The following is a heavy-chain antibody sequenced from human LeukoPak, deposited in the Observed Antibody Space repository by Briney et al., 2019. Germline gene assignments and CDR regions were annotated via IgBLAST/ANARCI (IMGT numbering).Heavy chain of an antibody. CDR3: VRGRSGSYGFFDY. D-gene: IGHD3-10*01. J-gene: IGHJ4*02. Sequence: GGSLRLSYAASGFTFSSYEMNWVRQAPGKGLEWVSYISSSGSTIYYADSVKGRFTISRDNAKNTVYLQMNSLRAEDTAVYYCVRGRSGSYGFFDYWSLGNLVTVSS. V-gene: IGHV3-48*03. CDR1: GFTFSSYE. CDR2: ISSSGSTI.